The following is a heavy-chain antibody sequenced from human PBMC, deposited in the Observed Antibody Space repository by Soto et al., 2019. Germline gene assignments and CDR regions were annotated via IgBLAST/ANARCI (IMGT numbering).Heavy chain of an antibody. Sequence: SHTLSLTCAISGDSVSSNSAAWNWIRQSPSRGLEWLGRTYYRSKWYNDYAVSVKSRITINPDTSKNHFSLQLNSVTPDDTAVYYCARGAGSGSYRPLTFDYWGQGALVTVS. CDR3: ARGAGSGSYRPLTFDY. J-gene: IGHJ4*02. CDR2: TYYRSKWYN. V-gene: IGHV6-1*01. CDR1: GDSVSSNSAA. D-gene: IGHD3-10*01.